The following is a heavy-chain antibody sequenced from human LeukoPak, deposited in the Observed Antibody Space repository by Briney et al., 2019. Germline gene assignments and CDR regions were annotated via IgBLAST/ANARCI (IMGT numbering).Heavy chain of an antibody. CDR3: AKVYTLRGPLKYFDS. CDR1: GFTFSSYG. CDR2: ISGSGGST. Sequence: GGPLRLSCAASGFTFSSYGMSWVRQAPGKGLEWVSAISGSGGSTYYADSVKGRFTISRDNSRNTLYLQMNSLRGEDTAIYYCAKVYTLRGPLKYFDSWGQGTLVTVSS. D-gene: IGHD5-12*01. V-gene: IGHV3-23*01. J-gene: IGHJ4*02.